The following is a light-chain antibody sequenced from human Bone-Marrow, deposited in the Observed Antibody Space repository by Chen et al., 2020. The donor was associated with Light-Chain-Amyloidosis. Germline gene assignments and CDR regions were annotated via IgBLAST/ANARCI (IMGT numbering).Light chain of an antibody. J-gene: IGLJ1*01. Sequence: QSALTQPASVSGSPGQSTTISCTGTSSDVGGDNHVSWYQQHPDKAPKLMIYEVTNRPSWVPDRFSGSKSDNTASLTISGLQTEDEADYFCSSYTITNTLVFGSGTRVNVL. V-gene: IGLV2-14*01. CDR1: SSDVGGDNH. CDR2: EVT. CDR3: SSYTITNTLV.